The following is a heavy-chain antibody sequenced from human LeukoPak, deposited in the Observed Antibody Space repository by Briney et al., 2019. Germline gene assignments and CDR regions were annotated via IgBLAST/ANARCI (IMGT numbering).Heavy chain of an antibody. CDR3: ASRYGDYYDAFDI. V-gene: IGHV4-39*07. J-gene: IGHJ3*02. CDR2: IYYSGST. CDR1: GGSISSSSYY. D-gene: IGHD4-17*01. Sequence: SETLSLTCTVSGGSISSSSYYWGWIRQPPGKGLEWIGSIYYSGSTYYNPSLKSRVTISVDTSKNQFSLKLSSVTAADTAVYYCASRYGDYYDAFDIWGQGTMVTVSS.